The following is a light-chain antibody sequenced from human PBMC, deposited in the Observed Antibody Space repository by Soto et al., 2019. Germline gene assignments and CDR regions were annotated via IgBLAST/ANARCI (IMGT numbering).Light chain of an antibody. Sequence: DIQMTQSPSSLSASVGDRVAITCRASQSISSSLKWYQWKPGKAPKLLIYAASSLQSGVPSRFSGSGSGTEFTLTISSLQPEDFATYYCHQSYSTSWTFGQGTKVEIK. V-gene: IGKV1-39*01. CDR1: QSISSS. CDR2: AAS. J-gene: IGKJ1*01. CDR3: HQSYSTSWT.